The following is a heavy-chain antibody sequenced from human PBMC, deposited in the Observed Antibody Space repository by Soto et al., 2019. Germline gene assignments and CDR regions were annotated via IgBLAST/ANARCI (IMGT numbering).Heavy chain of an antibody. V-gene: IGHV5-51*01. CDR3: PKHKFSSSSTSCCDR. D-gene: IGHD2-2*01. Sequence: PGQSRKISCRGSAYSFTTYWIAWVRQMPGKGLEWVGIIYPGNSETKYSPSFQGQVTMSADKSINTAYLQRRSLKASDSGIYFCPKHKFSSSSTSCCDRWGQRTLVTFSS. CDR2: IYPGNSET. J-gene: IGHJ5*02. CDR1: AYSFTTYW.